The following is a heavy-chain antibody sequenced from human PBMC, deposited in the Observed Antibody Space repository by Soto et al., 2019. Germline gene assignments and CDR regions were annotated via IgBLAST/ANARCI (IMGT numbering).Heavy chain of an antibody. J-gene: IGHJ6*03. CDR3: AREGYCSGGSCYFVSHYYYYMDV. D-gene: IGHD2-15*01. CDR2: ISGSGGST. V-gene: IGHV3-23*01. Sequence: GGSLRLSCAASGFTFNSYAMNWVRQAPGKGLEWVSAISGSGGSTYYADSVKGRFTISRDNSKNTLYLQMNSLRAEDTAVYYCAREGYCSGGSCYFVSHYYYYMDVWGKGTTVTVSS. CDR1: GFTFNSYA.